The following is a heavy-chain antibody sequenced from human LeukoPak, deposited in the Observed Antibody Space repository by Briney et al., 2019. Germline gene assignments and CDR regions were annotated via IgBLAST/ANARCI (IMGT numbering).Heavy chain of an antibody. V-gene: IGHV4-59*01. Sequence: SETLSLICSVSGDSMNKNFWSWIRQPPGKGLEWIGYIFHSATTNYSPSLESRVTISLDTSKNQFSLMLTSVTAADTAVYYCARRMITTSDTFDLWGQGTMVTVSS. CDR2: IFHSATT. D-gene: IGHD3-16*01. CDR3: ARRMITTSDTFDL. CDR1: GDSMNKNF. J-gene: IGHJ3*01.